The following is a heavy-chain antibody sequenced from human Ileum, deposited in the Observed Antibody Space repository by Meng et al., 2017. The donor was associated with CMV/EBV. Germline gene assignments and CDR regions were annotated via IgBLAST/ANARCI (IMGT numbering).Heavy chain of an antibody. CDR1: GFNFDDHA. J-gene: IGHJ6*02. D-gene: IGHD6-25*01. V-gene: IGHV3-9*01. CDR3: TKDRWGGFFDGMDV. Sequence: GGSLRLSCITSGFNFDDHAMHWVRQAPGKGLEWVSSMTWNSGRIGYADSVKGRFTISRDNARKSLYLQVNSLRVEDTALYYCTKDRWGGFFDGMDVWGQGTTVTVSS. CDR2: MTWNSGRI.